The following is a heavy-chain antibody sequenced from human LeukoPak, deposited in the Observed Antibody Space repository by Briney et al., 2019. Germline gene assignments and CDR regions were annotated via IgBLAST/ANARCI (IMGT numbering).Heavy chain of an antibody. V-gene: IGHV4-59*01. CDR1: GGSISSYY. CDR3: ARVGVLRYFDP. D-gene: IGHD3-9*01. J-gene: IGHJ5*02. CDR2: IYYSGST. Sequence: SETPSLTCTVSGGSISSYYWSWIRQPPGKGLEWIGYIYYSGSTNYNPSLKSRVTISVDTSKNQFSLKLSSVTAADTAVYYCARVGVLRYFDPWGQGTLVTVSS.